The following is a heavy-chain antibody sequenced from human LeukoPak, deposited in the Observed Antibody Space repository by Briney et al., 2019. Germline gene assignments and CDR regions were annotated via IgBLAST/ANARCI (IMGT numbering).Heavy chain of an antibody. V-gene: IGHV3-21*01. CDR1: GFTFSSYS. CDR2: ISSSSSYI. CDR3: ARDRMTYYDFWSGYYKKDWFDP. Sequence: PGGSLRLSCAASGFTFSSYSMNWVRQAPGKGLEWVSSISSSSSYIYYADSVKGRFTISRDNAKNSLYLQMNSLGAEDTAVYYCARDRMTYYDFWSGYYKKDWFDPWGQGTLVTVSS. D-gene: IGHD3-3*01. J-gene: IGHJ5*02.